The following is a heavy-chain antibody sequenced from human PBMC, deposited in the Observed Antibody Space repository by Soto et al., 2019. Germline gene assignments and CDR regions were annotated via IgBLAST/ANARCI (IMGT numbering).Heavy chain of an antibody. CDR3: AKDRLAGNFDY. J-gene: IGHJ4*02. Sequence: GSLRLSCAASEFTFSSYGMHWVRQAPGKGLEWVAVIWYDGSNKYYANSVKGRFTISRDNSKNTLYLQMNGLRVEDTAVYYCAKDRLAGNFDYWGQGTQVTVSS. V-gene: IGHV3-33*06. CDR1: EFTFSSYG. CDR2: IWYDGSNK.